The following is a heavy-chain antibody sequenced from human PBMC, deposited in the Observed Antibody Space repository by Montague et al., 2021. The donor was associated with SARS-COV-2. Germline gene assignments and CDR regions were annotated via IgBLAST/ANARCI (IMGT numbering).Heavy chain of an antibody. Sequence: SETLSLTCTVSGGSISSYYWSWIRQPPGKGLEWIGYIYYSGSTNYNPSLKSRVTISEDTSRNQFSLKLSSVTAADTAVYYCASQVPDFWSGIDYWGQGTLVAVSS. CDR3: ASQVPDFWSGIDY. CDR1: GGSISSYY. D-gene: IGHD3-3*01. V-gene: IGHV4-59*01. J-gene: IGHJ4*02. CDR2: IYYSGST.